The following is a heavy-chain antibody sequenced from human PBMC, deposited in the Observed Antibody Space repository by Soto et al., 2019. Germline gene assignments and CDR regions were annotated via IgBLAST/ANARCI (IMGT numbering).Heavy chain of an antibody. V-gene: IGHV1-3*01. CDR1: GYTFSTFA. CDR3: ARGPGVVLAKPFGY. J-gene: IGHJ4*02. CDR2: INGANGKT. D-gene: IGHD2-21*01. Sequence: ASVKVSCKTSGYTFSTFAIHWVRQAPGQRLEWMGWINGANGKTDYSQKFQGRVTITRDTSVRTAYMELSSLRSEDAAVYYCARGPGVVLAKPFGYWGQGTLVTVSS.